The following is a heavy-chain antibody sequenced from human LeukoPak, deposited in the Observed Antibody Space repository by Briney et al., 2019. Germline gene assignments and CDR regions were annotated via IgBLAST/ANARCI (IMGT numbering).Heavy chain of an antibody. CDR2: ISAYNGNT. D-gene: IGHD3-16*01. V-gene: IGHV1-18*01. J-gene: IGHJ4*02. CDR3: ARDHWSDDYVWGSYGY. CDR1: GYTFTSYG. Sequence: ASVKVSSKASGYTFTSYGISWVRQAPGQGLEWMGWISAYNGNTNYAQKLQGRVTMTTDTSTSTAYMELRSLRSDDTAVYYCARDHWSDDYVWGSYGYWGQGNLVTVSS.